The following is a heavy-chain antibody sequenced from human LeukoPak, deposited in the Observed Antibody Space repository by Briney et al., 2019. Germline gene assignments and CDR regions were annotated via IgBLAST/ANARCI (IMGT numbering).Heavy chain of an antibody. CDR3: ATINWNYMWDEAFDI. J-gene: IGHJ3*02. CDR2: FDPEDGET. CDR1: GYTLTELS. D-gene: IGHD1-7*01. V-gene: IGHV1-24*01. Sequence: ASVKVSCKVSGYTLTELSMHWVRQAPGKGLEWMGGFDPEDGETIYAQKFQGRVTMTEDTSTDTAYMELSSLRSEDTAVYYRATINWNYMWDEAFDIWGQGTMVTVSS.